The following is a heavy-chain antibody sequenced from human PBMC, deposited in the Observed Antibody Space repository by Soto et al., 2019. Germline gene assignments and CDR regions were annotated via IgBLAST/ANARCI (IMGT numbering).Heavy chain of an antibody. Sequence: XESLKISCKGCGYTFTLYWIAWVRQMPGKGLEWMGIIYPGDSDTRYSPSFQGQVTISADTSITTAYLQWSSLRASDTAMYFCARQYGSGSFDYWGQGSLVTVSS. CDR3: ARQYGSGSFDY. CDR2: IYPGDSDT. J-gene: IGHJ4*02. V-gene: IGHV5-51*01. D-gene: IGHD3-10*01. CDR1: GYTFTLYW.